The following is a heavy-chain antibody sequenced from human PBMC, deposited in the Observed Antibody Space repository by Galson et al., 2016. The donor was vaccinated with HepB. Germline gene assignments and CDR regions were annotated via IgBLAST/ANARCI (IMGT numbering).Heavy chain of an antibody. Sequence: SLRLSCAASGFTFNKYGMHWVRQAPGKGLEWVAADSVHGGRKWYADSVKGRFTISRDNPNNMLFLQMSSLRADGTAVYYCAKRHEYCPPVGCSVDYWGQGTLASVSS. CDR1: GFTFNKYG. CDR3: AKRHEYCPPVGCSVDY. CDR2: DSVHGGRK. D-gene: IGHD2/OR15-2a*01. J-gene: IGHJ4*02. V-gene: IGHV3-30*18.